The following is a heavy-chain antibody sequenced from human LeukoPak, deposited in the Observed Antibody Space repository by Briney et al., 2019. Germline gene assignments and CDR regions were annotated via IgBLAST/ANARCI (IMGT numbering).Heavy chain of an antibody. V-gene: IGHV1-69*04. CDR2: IIPILGIA. CDR1: VGTFSIYA. J-gene: IGHJ6*02. Sequence: SVKVSCKASVGTFSIYAISWVRQAPGQGLEWMGRIIPILGIANYAQKFQGRVTITADKSTSTAYMELSSLRSEDTAVYYCARFSTSAYYYYGMDVWGQGTTVTVSS. CDR3: ARFSTSAYYYYGMDV.